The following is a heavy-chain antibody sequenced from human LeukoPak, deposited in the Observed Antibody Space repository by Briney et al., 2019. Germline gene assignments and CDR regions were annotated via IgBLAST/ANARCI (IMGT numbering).Heavy chain of an antibody. Sequence: PGGSLRLSCAASGFTFSSYWMSWVRQAPGKGLEWVSGISWNSGSIGYADSVKGRFTISRDNAKNSLYLQMNSLRAEDTALYYCAKDIRAALGTEQDAFDIWGQGTMVTVSS. V-gene: IGHV3-9*01. CDR2: ISWNSGSI. CDR3: AKDIRAALGTEQDAFDI. CDR1: GFTFSSYW. D-gene: IGHD1-26*01. J-gene: IGHJ3*02.